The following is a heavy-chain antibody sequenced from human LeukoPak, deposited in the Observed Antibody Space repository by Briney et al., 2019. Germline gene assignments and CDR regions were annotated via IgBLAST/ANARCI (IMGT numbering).Heavy chain of an antibody. J-gene: IGHJ4*02. Sequence: GGSLRLSCAASGFTFSSYGMHWVRQAPGKGLEWVAVISYDGSNKYYADSVRCRFTISRDNSKNTLYLEMNSLRVEDTAVYYCATSSPSIVVDDYWGQGTLVTVSS. CDR1: GFTFSSYG. CDR2: ISYDGSNK. D-gene: IGHD3-22*01. CDR3: ATSSPSIVVDDY. V-gene: IGHV3-30*03.